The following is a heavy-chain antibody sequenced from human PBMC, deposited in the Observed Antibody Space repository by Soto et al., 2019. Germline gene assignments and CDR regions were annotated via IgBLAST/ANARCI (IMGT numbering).Heavy chain of an antibody. V-gene: IGHV4-31*03. CDR3: ATSVRAGRWFDS. J-gene: IGHJ5*01. D-gene: IGHD3-10*01. CDR1: GGSIGSGLYY. Sequence: SETLSLTCTVSGGSIGSGLYYWSWIRQHPGKGLEWIGYISDSGTTYYSPSLQSRLSMSVDTSNNNFSLKLASVTAADTAVYYCATSVRAGRWFDSWGPGNLVTVS. CDR2: ISDSGTT.